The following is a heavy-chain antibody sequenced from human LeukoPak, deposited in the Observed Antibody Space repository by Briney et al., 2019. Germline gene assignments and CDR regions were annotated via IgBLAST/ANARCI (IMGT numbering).Heavy chain of an antibody. CDR3: ARVWTGDIVVVPAARSAHEDY. V-gene: IGHV3-30*03. J-gene: IGHJ4*02. Sequence: GRSLRLSCAASGFTFSSYGMHWVRQAPGKGLEWVAVISYDGSNKYYADSVKGRFTISRDNSKNTLYLQMNSLRAEDTAVYYCARVWTGDIVVVPAARSAHEDYWGQGTLVTVSS. D-gene: IGHD2-2*01. CDR2: ISYDGSNK. CDR1: GFTFSSYG.